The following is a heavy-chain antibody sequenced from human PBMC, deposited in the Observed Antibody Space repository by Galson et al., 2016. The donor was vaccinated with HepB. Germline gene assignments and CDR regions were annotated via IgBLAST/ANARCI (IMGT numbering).Heavy chain of an antibody. CDR1: GYTFTDYH. CDR2: INPNSGDT. V-gene: IGHV1-2*04. CDR3: ARDRVGATVSTYYYYYYGLQV. J-gene: IGHJ6*02. Sequence: SVKVSCKASGYTFTDYHIHWVRQAPGQGLEWMGWINPNSGDTNYAQKFQGWATLTRDTSITTGYMELSRLTSDDTATYYCARDRVGATVSTYYYYYYGLQVWGQGTTVTVSS. D-gene: IGHD2/OR15-2a*01.